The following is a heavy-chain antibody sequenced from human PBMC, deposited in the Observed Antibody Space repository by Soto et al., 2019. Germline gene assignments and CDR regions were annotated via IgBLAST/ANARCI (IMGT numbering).Heavy chain of an antibody. D-gene: IGHD6-6*01. Sequence: PGGSLRLSCAASGFTFSSYAMSWVRRAPGKGLEWVSAISGSGGSTYYADSVKGRFTISRDNSKNTLYLQMNSLRAEDTAVYYCAKAAARPSYYYYYMDVWGKGTTVTVSS. CDR2: ISGSGGST. CDR3: AKAAARPSYYYYYMDV. J-gene: IGHJ6*03. CDR1: GFTFSSYA. V-gene: IGHV3-23*01.